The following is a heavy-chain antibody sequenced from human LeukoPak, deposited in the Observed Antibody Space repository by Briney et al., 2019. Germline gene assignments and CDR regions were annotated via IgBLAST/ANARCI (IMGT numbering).Heavy chain of an antibody. V-gene: IGHV1-69*13. Sequence: SVKVSCKASGGTSSSYAISWVRQAPGQGLEWMGGIIPIFGTANYAQKFQGRVTITADESTSTAYMELSSLRSEDTAVYYCARDPRSGGWYWFDPWGQGTLVTVSS. CDR1: GGTSSSYA. J-gene: IGHJ5*02. CDR2: IIPIFGTA. D-gene: IGHD2-15*01. CDR3: ARDPRSGGWYWFDP.